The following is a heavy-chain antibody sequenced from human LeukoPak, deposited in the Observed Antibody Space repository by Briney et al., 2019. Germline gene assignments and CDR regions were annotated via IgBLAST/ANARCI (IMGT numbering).Heavy chain of an antibody. V-gene: IGHV4-59*01. Sequence: SETLSLTCTVSGGSISSYYWSWIRQPPGKGLEWIGYIYYSGSTNYNPSLSSRVTISVDTSKNHFSLRLNSVTAADTGVYYCAIMGSAYGNAFDVWGQGTMVTVSP. CDR1: GGSISSYY. CDR2: IYYSGST. CDR3: AIMGSAYGNAFDV. D-gene: IGHD1-1*01. J-gene: IGHJ3*01.